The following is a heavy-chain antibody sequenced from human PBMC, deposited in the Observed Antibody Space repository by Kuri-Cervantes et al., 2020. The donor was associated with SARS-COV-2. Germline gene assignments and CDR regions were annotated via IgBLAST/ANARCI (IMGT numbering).Heavy chain of an antibody. J-gene: IGHJ4*02. Sequence: GRSLRLSCAASGFTFSSYGMHWVRQAPGKGLEWVAFIRYDGSNKYYADSVKGRFTISRDNSKNTLYLQMNSLRAEDTAVYYCARDPEGVIGFGYFDYWGQGTLVTVSS. CDR1: GFTFSSYG. D-gene: IGHD3-10*01. V-gene: IGHV3-30*02. CDR2: IRYDGSNK. CDR3: ARDPEGVIGFGYFDY.